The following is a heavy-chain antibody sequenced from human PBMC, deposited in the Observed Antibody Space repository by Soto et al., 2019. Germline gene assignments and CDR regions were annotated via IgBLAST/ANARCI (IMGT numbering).Heavy chain of an antibody. CDR3: ARDLYRRYDSSGYNWFDP. V-gene: IGHV3-21*01. D-gene: IGHD3-22*01. Sequence: GGSLRLSCAASGFTFSSYSMNWVRQAPGKGLEWVSSISSSSSYIYYADSVKGRFTISRDNAKNSLYLQMNSLRAEDTAVYYCARDLYRRYDSSGYNWFDPWGQGTLVTVSS. CDR1: GFTFSSYS. J-gene: IGHJ5*02. CDR2: ISSSSSYI.